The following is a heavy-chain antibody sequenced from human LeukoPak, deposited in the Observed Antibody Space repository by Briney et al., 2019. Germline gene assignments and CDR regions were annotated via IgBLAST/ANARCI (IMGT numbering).Heavy chain of an antibody. V-gene: IGHV4-59*08. CDR1: GGSLSRYY. CDR2: IYYSGST. J-gene: IGHJ3*02. D-gene: IGHD6-6*01. CDR3: ARLAARSAFDI. Sequence: LSLTCTVSGGSLSRYYWSWIRQPPGKGLEGIGYIYYSGSTNYNPSLKSRVTISVDTSKNQFSLKLSSVTAADTAVYYCARLAARSAFDIWGQGTMVTVSS.